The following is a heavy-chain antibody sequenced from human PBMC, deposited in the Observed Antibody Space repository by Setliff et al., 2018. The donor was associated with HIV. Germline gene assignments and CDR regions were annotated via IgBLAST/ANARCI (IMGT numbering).Heavy chain of an antibody. Sequence: SVKVSCKASGDTFRSRALNWVRQAPGQGPEWMGGIIPMFGTANYAQKFRGRVTITADESTGTVYMELSSLRSDDTALYYCAREGNSGHGGQIEFDYWGQGTLVTVSS. J-gene: IGHJ4*02. CDR1: GDTFRSRA. V-gene: IGHV1-69*13. D-gene: IGHD1-26*01. CDR2: IIPMFGTA. CDR3: AREGNSGHGGQIEFDY.